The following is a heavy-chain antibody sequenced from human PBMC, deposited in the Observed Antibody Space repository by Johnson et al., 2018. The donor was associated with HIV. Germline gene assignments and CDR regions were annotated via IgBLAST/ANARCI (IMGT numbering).Heavy chain of an antibody. CDR1: GFTFSSYA. CDR3: ARRMFSSGWYNDGLGAFDI. D-gene: IGHD6-19*01. CDR2: IAYDGSNK. J-gene: IGHJ3*02. Sequence: QMQLVESGGGVVQPGRSLRVSCAASGFTFSSYAMHWVRQAPGKGLEWVAVIAYDGSNKYYADSVKGRFTISRDNAKNSLYLQMNSLRAGDTAVYYCARRMFSSGWYNDGLGAFDIWGQGTMVTVSS. V-gene: IGHV3-30*14.